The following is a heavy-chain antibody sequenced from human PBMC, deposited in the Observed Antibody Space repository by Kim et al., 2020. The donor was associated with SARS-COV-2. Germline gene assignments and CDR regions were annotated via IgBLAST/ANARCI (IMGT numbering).Heavy chain of an antibody. V-gene: IGHV3-7*01. J-gene: IGHJ6*03. CDR3: AREGQPIGSIRRFEYYYYYMDV. Sequence: GGSLRLSCAASGFTFSSYWMSWVRQAPGKGLEWVANIKQDGSEKYYVDSVKGRFTISRDNAKNSLYLQMNSLRAEDTAVYYCAREGQPIGSIRRFEYYYYYMDVWGKGTTVTVSS. CDR1: GFTFSSYW. D-gene: IGHD3-10*01. CDR2: IKQDGSEK.